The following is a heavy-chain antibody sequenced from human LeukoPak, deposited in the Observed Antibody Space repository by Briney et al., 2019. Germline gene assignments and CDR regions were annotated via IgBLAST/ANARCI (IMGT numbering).Heavy chain of an antibody. Sequence: GESLQISCQGAGYSFTNYWIGWVRQMPGQGLEWMGVIYPGDSDARYSPSFQGQVTISADKSISTAYLQWSSLKASDTAMYYCASGGAAAGTRYYYGMDVWGQGTTVTVSS. CDR3: ASGGAAAGTRYYYGMDV. CDR2: IYPGDSDA. CDR1: GYSFTNYW. J-gene: IGHJ6*02. V-gene: IGHV5-51*01. D-gene: IGHD6-13*01.